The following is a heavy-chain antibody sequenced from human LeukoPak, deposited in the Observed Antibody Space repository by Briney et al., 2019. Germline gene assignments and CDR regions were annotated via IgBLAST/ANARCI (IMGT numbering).Heavy chain of an antibody. CDR1: GGSIRSSGYY. CDR3: ARHQPYCSGGSCYSPGNYGMDV. D-gene: IGHD2-15*01. Sequence: PSETLSLTCTVSGGSIRSSGYYWAWIRQPPGKGLERIGYIYYSGSTNYNPSLKSRVTISVDTSKNQFSLKLSSVTAADTAVYYCARHQPYCSGGSCYSPGNYGMDVWGQGTTVTVSS. J-gene: IGHJ6*02. CDR2: IYYSGST. V-gene: IGHV4-61*05.